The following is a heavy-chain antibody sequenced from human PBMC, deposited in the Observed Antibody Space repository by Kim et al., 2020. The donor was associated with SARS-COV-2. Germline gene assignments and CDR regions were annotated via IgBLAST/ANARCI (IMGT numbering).Heavy chain of an antibody. D-gene: IGHD3-3*01. J-gene: IGHJ4*02. V-gene: IGHV3-23*01. CDR3: AKHDFWTTYNSGLDF. Sequence: AESVKGRFTISRDNYENTLFLQMNSLRAEDTAIYYCAKHDFWTTYNSGLDFWGQGTMVTVSS.